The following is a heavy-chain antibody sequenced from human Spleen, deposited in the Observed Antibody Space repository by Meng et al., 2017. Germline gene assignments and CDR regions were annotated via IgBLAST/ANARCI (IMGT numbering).Heavy chain of an antibody. CDR3: ARGKAAIFEVVGETFDY. V-gene: IGHV4-59*01. D-gene: IGHD3-3*01. CDR1: DDSISSYY. J-gene: IGHJ4*02. CDR2: IYHNGDT. Sequence: SETLSLTCTVSDDSISSYYWNWIRQPPGKGLEWIGFIYHNGDTNYNPSLKSRVTISVDTSKNQFSLKLVSVTAADTAVYYCARGKAAIFEVVGETFDYWGQGTLVTVSS.